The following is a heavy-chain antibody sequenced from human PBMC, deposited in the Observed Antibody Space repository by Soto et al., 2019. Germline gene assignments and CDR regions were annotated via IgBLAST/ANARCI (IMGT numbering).Heavy chain of an antibody. CDR1: GGSISSHY. V-gene: IGHV4-59*08. J-gene: IGHJ4*02. Sequence: SETLSLTCTVSGGSISSHYWSWIRQPPGQGLEWIGYIYYSGSTNYNPSLKSRVTISRDNAKNSLYLQMNSLRAEDTAVYYCATHGGWRFGYWGQGALVTVSS. CDR2: IYYSGST. CDR3: ATHGGWRFGY. D-gene: IGHD3-16*01.